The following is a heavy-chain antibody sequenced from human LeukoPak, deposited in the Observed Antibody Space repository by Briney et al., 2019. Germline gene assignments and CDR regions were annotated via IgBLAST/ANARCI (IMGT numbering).Heavy chain of an antibody. CDR2: FCSSSSYI. D-gene: IGHD6-13*01. CDR3: ASSLYSTGWSLNSGAFYI. Sequence: GGSLRLSCAASGFPFSSYSMHWVRQAQGKGLEGVSYFCSSSSYILYEDSVKGRFTISRDSAKNPLYLQMNSLRAEDTAVYYCASSLYSTGWSLNSGAFYIWGQGTMVTVSS. CDR1: GFPFSSYS. J-gene: IGHJ3*02. V-gene: IGHV3-21*01.